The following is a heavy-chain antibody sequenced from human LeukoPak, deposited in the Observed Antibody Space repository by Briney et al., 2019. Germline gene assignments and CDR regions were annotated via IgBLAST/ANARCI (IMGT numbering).Heavy chain of an antibody. CDR3: AVSSGYYGYYFDY. CDR1: GGSISSYY. Sequence: SETLSLTCTVSGGSISSYYWSWIRQPPGKGLEWIGYIYYSGSTNYNPSLKSRVTISVDTSKNQFSLKLSSVTAADMAVYYCAVSSGYYGYYFDYWGQGTLVTVSS. J-gene: IGHJ4*02. D-gene: IGHD3-22*01. V-gene: IGHV4-59*01. CDR2: IYYSGST.